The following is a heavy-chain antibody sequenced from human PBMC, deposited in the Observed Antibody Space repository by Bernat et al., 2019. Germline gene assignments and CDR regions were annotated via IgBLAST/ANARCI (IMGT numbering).Heavy chain of an antibody. J-gene: IGHJ6*02. CDR2: IYYSGST. Sequence: QVQLQESGPGLVKPSQTLSLTCTVSGGSISSGGYYWSWIRQHPGKGLEWIGYIYYSGSTYYNPSLKSRVTISVDTSENQFSLKLSSVTAADTAVYYCARDTYSSTYYYYYGMDVWGQGTTVTVSS. CDR3: ARDTYSSTYYYYYGMDV. D-gene: IGHD2-21*01. V-gene: IGHV4-31*03. CDR1: GGSISSGGYY.